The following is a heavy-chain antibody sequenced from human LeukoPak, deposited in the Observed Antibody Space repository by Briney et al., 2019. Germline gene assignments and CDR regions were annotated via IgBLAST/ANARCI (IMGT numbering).Heavy chain of an antibody. CDR1: GVSFSGYY. J-gene: IGHJ4*02. Sequence: SETLSLTCAVYGVSFSGYYWSWIRQPPGKGLEWIGEINHSGSTNYNPSLKSRVTISVDTSKNQFSLKLSSVTAADTAVYYCARGQVGDYWGQGNLVTVSS. CDR3: ARGQVGDY. CDR2: INHSGST. V-gene: IGHV4-34*01. D-gene: IGHD1-26*01.